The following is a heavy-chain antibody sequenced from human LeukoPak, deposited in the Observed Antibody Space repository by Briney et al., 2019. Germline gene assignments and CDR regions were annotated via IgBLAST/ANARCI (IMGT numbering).Heavy chain of an antibody. Sequence: PSETLSLTCTVSGGSISSGSYYWSWIRQPAGKGLGWIGRIYTSGSTNYNPSLKSRVTISVDTSKNQFSLKLSSVTAADTAVYYCAREWRYCSSTSCRLFDYWGQGTLVTVSS. D-gene: IGHD2-2*01. J-gene: IGHJ4*02. CDR1: GGSISSGSYY. V-gene: IGHV4-61*02. CDR2: IYTSGST. CDR3: AREWRYCSSTSCRLFDY.